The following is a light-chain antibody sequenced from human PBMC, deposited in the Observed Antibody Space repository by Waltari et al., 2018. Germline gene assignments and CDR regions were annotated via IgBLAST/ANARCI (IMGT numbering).Light chain of an antibody. J-gene: IGKJ1*01. CDR2: KAS. Sequence: DIQMTQSPSTLSASVGDRVTITCRASQSITNWLAWYQQKPGKDPKLLIYKASNLESGVPSRFSGSGSGTEFTLTISSLQPDDFATYYGQQYDNYWTFGQGTKVEIK. CDR1: QSITNW. V-gene: IGKV1-5*03. CDR3: QQYDNYWT.